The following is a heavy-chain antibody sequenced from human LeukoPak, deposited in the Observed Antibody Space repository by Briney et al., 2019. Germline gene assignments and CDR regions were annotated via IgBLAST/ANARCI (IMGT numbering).Heavy chain of an antibody. Sequence: GGSLRLSCATSGLTFTSAWLTWVRQAPGKGLEWVGRIKSKSVGETTDYAAPVKGRFTISRDDSENTLYLQMNSLKTEDTAVYYCTNHSGNDLRSWGQGTLVTVSS. D-gene: IGHD5-12*01. J-gene: IGHJ5*02. CDR3: TNHSGNDLRS. CDR2: IKSKSVGETT. V-gene: IGHV3-15*01. CDR1: GLTFTSAW.